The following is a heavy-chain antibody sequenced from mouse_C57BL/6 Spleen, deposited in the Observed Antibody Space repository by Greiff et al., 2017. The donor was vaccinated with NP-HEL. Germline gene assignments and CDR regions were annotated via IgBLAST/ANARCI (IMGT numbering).Heavy chain of an antibody. CDR3: ARSGDYYGSRGGLDY. CDR2: IDPSDSYT. V-gene: IGHV1-59*01. D-gene: IGHD1-1*01. Sequence: VQLQQPGAELVRPGTSVKLSCKASGYTFTSYWMHWVKQRPGQGLEWIGVIDPSDSYTNYNQKFKGKATLTVDTSSSTAYMQLSSLTSEDSAVYYCARSGDYYGSRGGLDYWGQGTTLTVSS. J-gene: IGHJ2*01. CDR1: GYTFTSYW.